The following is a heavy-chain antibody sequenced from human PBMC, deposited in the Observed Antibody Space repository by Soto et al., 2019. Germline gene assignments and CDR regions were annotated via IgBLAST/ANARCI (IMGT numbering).Heavy chain of an antibody. CDR1: GDSVSSYRAA. V-gene: IGHV6-1*01. CDR3: VRDRYRSSGLFDP. J-gene: IGHJ5*02. D-gene: IGHD3-10*01. Sequence: PSQTLSLHCAVSGDSVSSYRAAWNWIRQSPSGGLEWLGRTYYRSRFFSDYAESVKIRIIINPDTSKNQFSLQLKSVTPEDTAVYYCVRDRYRSSGLFDPWGQGTPVTVSS. CDR2: TYYRSRFFS.